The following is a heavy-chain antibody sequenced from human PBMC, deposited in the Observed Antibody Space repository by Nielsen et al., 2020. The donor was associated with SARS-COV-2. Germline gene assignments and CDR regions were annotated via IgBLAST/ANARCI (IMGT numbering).Heavy chain of an antibody. D-gene: IGHD1-26*01. J-gene: IGHJ4*02. V-gene: IGHV1-18*04. CDR1: DNTFFSYS. CDR2: ISANNGNV. Sequence: ASVKVSCKASDNTFFSYSIIWVRQAPGQGLEWMGRISANNGNVKYAQNLQDRVTMTADASTSTVYMDLRRLRSDDTAVYYCARDSQWELLDYWGQGTLVTVSS. CDR3: ARDSQWELLDY.